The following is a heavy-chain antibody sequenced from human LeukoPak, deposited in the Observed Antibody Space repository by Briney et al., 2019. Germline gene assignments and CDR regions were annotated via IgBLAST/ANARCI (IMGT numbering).Heavy chain of an antibody. CDR3: ARTDCGGDCYSSRGWFDP. J-gene: IGHJ5*02. CDR2: ISSSSSTI. V-gene: IGHV3-48*01. D-gene: IGHD2-21*02. CDR1: GFTFSSYS. Sequence: GGSLRLSCAASGFTFSSYSMNWVRQAPGKWLEWVSYISSSSSTIYYADSVKGRFTISRDNAKNSLYLQMNSLRAEDTAVYYCARTDCGGDCYSSRGWFDPWGQGTLVTVSS.